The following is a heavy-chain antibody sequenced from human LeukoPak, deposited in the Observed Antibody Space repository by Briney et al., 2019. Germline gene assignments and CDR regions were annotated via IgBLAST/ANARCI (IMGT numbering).Heavy chain of an antibody. V-gene: IGHV4-34*01. CDR3: ARERGYSGYEGY. Sequence: SGTLTLTCAVYGGSFSGYYWSWIRQPPGKGLEWIGEINHSGSTNYNPSLKSRVTISVDTSKNQFSLKLSSVTAADTAVYYCARERGYSGYEGYWGQGTLVTVSS. D-gene: IGHD5-12*01. CDR1: GGSFSGYY. J-gene: IGHJ4*02. CDR2: INHSGST.